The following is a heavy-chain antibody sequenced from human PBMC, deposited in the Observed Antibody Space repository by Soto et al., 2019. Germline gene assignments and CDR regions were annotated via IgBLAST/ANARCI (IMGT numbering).Heavy chain of an antibody. CDR1: GGSISSSSYY. CDR3: ARHGSSGGMDV. V-gene: IGHV4-39*01. CDR2: IYYSGST. Sequence: PWETLSLTCTVSGGSISSSSYYWGWIRQPPGKGLEWIGSIYYSGSTYYNPSLKSRVTISVDTSKNQFSLKLSSVTAADTAVYYCARHGSSGGMDVWGQGTPVTVSS. J-gene: IGHJ6*02. D-gene: IGHD3-22*01.